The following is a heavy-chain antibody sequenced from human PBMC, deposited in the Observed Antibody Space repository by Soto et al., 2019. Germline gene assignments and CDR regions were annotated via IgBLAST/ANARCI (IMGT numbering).Heavy chain of an antibody. CDR3: AKRRGYSSSSFVDY. CDR2: ISSSGSTI. D-gene: IGHD6-6*01. Sequence: PGGSLRLSCAASGFTFSDYYMSWIRQAPGKGLEWVSYISSSGSTIYYADSVKGRFTISRDNAKNSLYLQMNSLRAEDTAVYYCAKRRGYSSSSFVDYWGQGTLVTVSS. CDR1: GFTFSDYY. J-gene: IGHJ4*02. V-gene: IGHV3-11*01.